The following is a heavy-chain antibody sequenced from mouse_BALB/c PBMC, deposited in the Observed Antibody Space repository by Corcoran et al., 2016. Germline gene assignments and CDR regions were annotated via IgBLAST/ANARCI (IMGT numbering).Heavy chain of an antibody. D-gene: IGHD2-3*01. J-gene: IGHJ4*01. Sequence: EVQLQQSGPELVKPGASVKISCKASGYTFTDYNMHWVKQSHGKSLEWIGYIYPYNGGTGYNQKFKSKATLTVDNSSSTAYMERRSLTSEDSAVYYCARGGPYDGYYVYYAMDYWGQGTSVTVSS. CDR2: IYPYNGGT. V-gene: IGHV1S29*02. CDR3: ARGGPYDGYYVYYAMDY. CDR1: GYTFTDYN.